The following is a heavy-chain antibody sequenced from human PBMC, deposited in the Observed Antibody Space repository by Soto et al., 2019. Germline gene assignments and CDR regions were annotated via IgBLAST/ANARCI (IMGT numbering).Heavy chain of an antibody. CDR3: ARSPPGTAMVIVAY. J-gene: IGHJ4*02. V-gene: IGHV4-39*01. D-gene: IGHD5-18*01. CDR2: IYYSGST. Sequence: SETLSLTCTVSGGSISSSSYYWGWIRQPPGKGLEWIGSIYYSGSTYYNPSLKSRVTISVDTSKNQFSLKLSSVTAADTAVYYCARSPPGTAMVIVAYWGQGPLVTVS. CDR1: GGSISSSSYY.